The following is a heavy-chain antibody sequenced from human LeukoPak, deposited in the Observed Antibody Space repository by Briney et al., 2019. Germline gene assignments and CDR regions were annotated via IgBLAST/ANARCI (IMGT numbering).Heavy chain of an antibody. CDR1: GGSMSNYY. J-gene: IGHJ6*03. CDR3: ARGSFSNYDILTGYYTLPSDRYYYHYMDV. Sequence: SETLSLTCTVSGGSMSNYYWSWIRQPPRKGPGWIGYIYYSGSTNYNTSLKSRVTISVDTSKNQLSLKLSSVTAADTAVYYCARGSFSNYDILTGYYTLPSDRYYYHYMDVWGKGTTVTISS. D-gene: IGHD3-9*01. V-gene: IGHV4-59*08. CDR2: IYYSGST.